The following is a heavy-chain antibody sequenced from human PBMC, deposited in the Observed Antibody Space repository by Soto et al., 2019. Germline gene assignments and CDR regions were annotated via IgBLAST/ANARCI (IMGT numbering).Heavy chain of an antibody. D-gene: IGHD3-9*01. V-gene: IGHV3-23*01. J-gene: IGHJ5*02. CDR3: AKCGLTGYFQVWFDP. Sequence: PGGSLRLSCAASGFTVSSNYMSWVRQAPGKGLEWVSAISGSGGSTYYADSVKGRFTISRDNSKNTLYLQMNSLRAEDTAVYYCAKCGLTGYFQVWFDPWGQGTLVTVSS. CDR2: ISGSGGST. CDR1: GFTVSSNY.